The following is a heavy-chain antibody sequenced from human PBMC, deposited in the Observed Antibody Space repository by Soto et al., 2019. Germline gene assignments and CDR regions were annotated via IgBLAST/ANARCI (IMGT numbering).Heavy chain of an antibody. Sequence: AVRVCCKASRGTFSSSAISWVRQAPGQGLEWMGGIIPIFGTANYAQKFQGRVTMTADKSTSTAYMELSSLRSEDTAVYYCASPPTLGITGPPDVWGQGTTETVSS. J-gene: IGHJ6*02. D-gene: IGHD1-20*01. CDR1: RGTFSSSA. V-gene: IGHV1-69*06. CDR3: ASPPTLGITGPPDV. CDR2: IIPIFGTA.